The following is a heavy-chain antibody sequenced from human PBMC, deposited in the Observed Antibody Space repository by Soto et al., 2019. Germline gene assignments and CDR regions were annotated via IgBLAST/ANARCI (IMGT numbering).Heavy chain of an antibody. V-gene: IGHV4-30-4*01. Sequence: QVQLQESGPGLVKPSQTLSLTCTVSGGSISSGDYYWSWIRQPPGKGLEWIGYIYYSGSTYYNPSLKSXXTXSXXTSKNQFSLKLSSVTAADTAVYYCASQGIPWYFDLWGRGTLVTVSS. CDR3: ASQGIPWYFDL. J-gene: IGHJ2*01. CDR1: GGSISSGDYY. CDR2: IYYSGST.